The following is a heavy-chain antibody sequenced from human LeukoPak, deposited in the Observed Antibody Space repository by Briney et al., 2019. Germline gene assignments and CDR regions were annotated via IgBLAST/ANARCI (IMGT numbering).Heavy chain of an antibody. CDR3: AREGYCSGATCHSGAHFQH. CDR2: INLGGGST. CDR1: GYTFTTYY. V-gene: IGHV1-46*01. Sequence: ASVKVSCKASGYTFTTYYMHWLRQAPGQGLEWMGIINLGGGSTTYAQKFQGRVIMTRDMSTSTVYMELNSLRSADTAVYYCAREGYCSGATCHSGAHFQHWGQGTLVTVSS. D-gene: IGHD2-15*01. J-gene: IGHJ1*01.